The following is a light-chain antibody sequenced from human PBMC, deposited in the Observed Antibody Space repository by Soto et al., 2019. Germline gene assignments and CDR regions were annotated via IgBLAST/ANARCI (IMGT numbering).Light chain of an antibody. V-gene: IGKV1-5*03. J-gene: IGKJ1*01. CDR3: QQYKSYPWT. Sequence: DIQMTQSPSTLSASVGDRVTITCRASQTISSWLAWYQQKPGRAPKFLNYKASSLESRVPSRFSGSGSGTQSDLTITSLQPDDIATDDCQQYKSYPWTFGQGTKGEIK. CDR1: QTISSW. CDR2: KAS.